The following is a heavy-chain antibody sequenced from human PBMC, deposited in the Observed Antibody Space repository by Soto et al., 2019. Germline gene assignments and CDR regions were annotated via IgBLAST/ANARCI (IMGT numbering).Heavy chain of an antibody. J-gene: IGHJ5*02. CDR2: IHHGGSS. CDR1: GSSIGSSYY. D-gene: IGHD3-16*01. V-gene: IGHV4-38-2*02. CDR3: ERDWGTKTRDLRWFDT. Sequence: SETLSLTCAVSGSSIGSSYYWGWIRQPPGKGLEWIGTIHHGGSSFYNPSLKSRVTMSVDTSKNQFSLKLRSVTAAETAVYFCERDWGTKTRDLRWFDTWGQGTLVTVSS.